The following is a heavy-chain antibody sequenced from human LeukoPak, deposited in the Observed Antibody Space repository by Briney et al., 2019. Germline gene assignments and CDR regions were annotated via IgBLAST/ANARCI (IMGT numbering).Heavy chain of an antibody. Sequence: GRSLRLSCAASGFTFSSYAMHWVRQAPGKGLEWVAVISYDGSNKYYADSVKGRFTISRDNSKNTLYLQMNSLRAEDTAVYYCARDPDSGSYSGFDYWGQGTLVTVSS. V-gene: IGHV3-30-3*01. CDR1: GFTFSSYA. CDR3: ARDPDSGSYSGFDY. CDR2: ISYDGSNK. J-gene: IGHJ4*02. D-gene: IGHD1-26*01.